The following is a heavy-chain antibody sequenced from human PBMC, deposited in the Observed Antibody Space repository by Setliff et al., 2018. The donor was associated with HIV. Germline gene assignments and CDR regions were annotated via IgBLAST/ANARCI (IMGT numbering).Heavy chain of an antibody. Sequence: PSETLSLTCTVSGGSMSTYYWSWIRQPPGKGLEWIGYIYTSGSTNYNPSLRSRVTISVDTSKNHFSLRLSSVTAADTAVYYCARGESYCGTDCYWSSFDYWGQGILVTVSS. CDR3: ARGESYCGTDCYWSSFDY. CDR1: GGSMSTYY. J-gene: IGHJ4*02. D-gene: IGHD2-21*02. V-gene: IGHV4-4*08. CDR2: IYTSGST.